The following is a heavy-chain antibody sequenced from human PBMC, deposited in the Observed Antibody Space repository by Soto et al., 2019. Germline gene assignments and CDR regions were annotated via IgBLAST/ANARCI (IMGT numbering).Heavy chain of an antibody. D-gene: IGHD7-27*01. V-gene: IGHV1-2*02. J-gene: IGHJ4*02. CDR2: INPNSGGT. CDR1: GYTFTGYY. Sequence: ASVKVSCKASGYTFTGYYMHWVRQAPGQGLEWMGWINPNSGGTNYAQKFQGRVTMTKDASISTAYMELSRLTSDDTAVYYCARDLTGDDYWGQGTLVTVSS. CDR3: ARDLTGDDY.